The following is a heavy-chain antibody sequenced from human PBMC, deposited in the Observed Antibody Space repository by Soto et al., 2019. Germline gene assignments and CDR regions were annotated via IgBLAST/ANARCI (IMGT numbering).Heavy chain of an antibody. J-gene: IGHJ4*02. V-gene: IGHV4-61*01. Sequence: SETLSLTCSVSGGSVSDKTYYWSWIRQPPGKRLEWTGYVYYSGTTNYNPSLKSRVTISVDLSKNQFSLRLSSVTTADTALYYCARTTAVPNSLRSRYFFDYWGQGTLVTVSS. CDR1: GGSVSDKTYY. CDR3: ARTTAVPNSLRSRYFFDY. D-gene: IGHD4-17*01. CDR2: VYYSGTT.